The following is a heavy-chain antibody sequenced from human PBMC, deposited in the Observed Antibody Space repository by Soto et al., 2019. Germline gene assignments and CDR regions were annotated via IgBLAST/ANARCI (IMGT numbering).Heavy chain of an antibody. V-gene: IGHV4-59*08. J-gene: IGHJ6*03. Sequence: SETLSLTCTVSGGSISSYYWSWIRQPPGKGLEWIGYIYYSGSTNYNPSLKSRVTISVDTSKNQFSLKLSSVTAADTAVYYCARTPMVRGVNRVYYYMDVWGKGTTVTVSS. CDR3: ARTPMVRGVNRVYYYMDV. CDR1: GGSISSYY. CDR2: IYYSGST. D-gene: IGHD3-10*01.